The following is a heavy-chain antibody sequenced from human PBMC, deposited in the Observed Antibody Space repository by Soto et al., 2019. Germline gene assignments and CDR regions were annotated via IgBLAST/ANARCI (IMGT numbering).Heavy chain of an antibody. Sequence: GESLKISCKASGYNFATSWIGWVRQMPGKGLESLGIIYAGDSETKYSGSFQGQVTISADRSITTAYLQWSSLKASDTAIYYCARHLNSGRGKNHYYGMDVWGQGTTVTVSS. CDR1: GYNFATSW. CDR3: ARHLNSGRGKNHYYGMDV. D-gene: IGHD6-19*01. V-gene: IGHV5-51*01. J-gene: IGHJ6*02. CDR2: IYAGDSET.